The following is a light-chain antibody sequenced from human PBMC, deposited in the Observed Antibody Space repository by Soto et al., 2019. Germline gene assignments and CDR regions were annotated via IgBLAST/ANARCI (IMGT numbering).Light chain of an antibody. CDR2: GAS. J-gene: IGKJ1*01. CDR1: QSVSRN. V-gene: IGKV3-15*01. CDR3: QQYSEWPRT. Sequence: EIVLTQSPATLSVSPGERASRSCRASQSVSRNFAWFQQKPGQAPRLLIYGASTRATGVAARFSGSGSGTEFTLTISSLQSGDCAVYYCQQYSEWPRTFGQGTKVDIK.